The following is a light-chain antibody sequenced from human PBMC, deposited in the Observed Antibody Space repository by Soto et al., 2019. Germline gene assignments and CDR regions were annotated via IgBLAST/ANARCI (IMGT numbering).Light chain of an antibody. CDR1: HSVSSN. CDR2: GAS. CDR3: QQYNNWPPWT. Sequence: EIVMTQSPATLSVSPGERATLSCMASHSVSSNLAWYQQKPGQAPRLLIYGASTRATGIPARFSGSGSGTEFTLTISSLQSEDFAVYYCQQYNNWPPWTFGQGTKVEIK. V-gene: IGKV3-15*01. J-gene: IGKJ1*01.